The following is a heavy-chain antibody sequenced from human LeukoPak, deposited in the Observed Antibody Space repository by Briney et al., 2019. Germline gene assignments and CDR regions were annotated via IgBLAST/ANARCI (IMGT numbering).Heavy chain of an antibody. CDR2: IIPIFGTA. CDR3: GRKAGDCGGGSCYSIDY. Sequence: GSSVKVSCKAFGGSFSSEAISGVRQAPGQGLEWMGGIIPIFGTANYAQKFQGRVTITTDESTSPAYMEVSNPRSEDTGGYYCGRKAGDCGGGSCYSIDYWGQGTLVTVPS. J-gene: IGHJ4*02. CDR1: GGSFSSEA. V-gene: IGHV1-69*05. D-gene: IGHD2-15*01.